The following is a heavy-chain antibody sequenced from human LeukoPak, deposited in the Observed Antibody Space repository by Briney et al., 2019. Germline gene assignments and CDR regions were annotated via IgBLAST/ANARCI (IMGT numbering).Heavy chain of an antibody. D-gene: IGHD6-19*01. CDR1: GGSISNYY. CDR3: ARTTEAHGWQTRYYSYYMDV. J-gene: IGHJ6*03. CDR2: IHYSGST. V-gene: IGHV4-59*01. Sequence: SETLSLTCTVSGGSISNYYWSWIRQPPGKGLEWIGYIHYSGSTNYNPSLKSRVTISVDTSKNQFSLKLSSVTAADTAVYYCARTTEAHGWQTRYYSYYMDVWGKGTTVTISS.